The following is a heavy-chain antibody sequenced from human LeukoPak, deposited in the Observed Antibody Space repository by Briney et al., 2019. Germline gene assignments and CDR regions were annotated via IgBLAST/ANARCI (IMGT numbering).Heavy chain of an antibody. CDR1: GGSINGYF. J-gene: IGHJ4*02. D-gene: IGHD4-11*01. CDR3: ARRSSNWYFDY. V-gene: IGHV4-4*07. CDR2: IYTSGST. Sequence: SETLSLTCTVSGGSINGYFWNWIRQPAGKGLEWIGRIYTSGSTNYNPSLQSRVTISMDTSKNQFSLKLSSVTAADTAVYYCARRSSNWYFDYWGQGTLVTVSS.